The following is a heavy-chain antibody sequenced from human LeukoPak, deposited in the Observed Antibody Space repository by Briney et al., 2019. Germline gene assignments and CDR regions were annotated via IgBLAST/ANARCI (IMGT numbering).Heavy chain of an antibody. CDR2: ISGSGGTT. Sequence: GGSLRLSCAASGFTFSSYAMSWVRQAPGKGLEWVSAISGSGGTTYHADSVKGRFTISRDSSKSTLYLQMNSLRAEDTAVYYCAKVPLYSSGWFYFDYWGQGTLVTVSS. D-gene: IGHD6-19*01. V-gene: IGHV3-23*01. J-gene: IGHJ4*02. CDR1: GFTFSSYA. CDR3: AKVPLYSSGWFYFDY.